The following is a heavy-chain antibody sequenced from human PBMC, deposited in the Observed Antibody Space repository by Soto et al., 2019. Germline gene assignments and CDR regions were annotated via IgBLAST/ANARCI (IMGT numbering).Heavy chain of an antibody. Sequence: PSETLSLTCAVSGGSISSGGYSWSWIRQPPGEGLEWIGYIYHSGSTYYNPSLKSRVTISVDRSKNQFSLKLSSVTAADTAVYYCARGGTMVRGDTNWFDPWGQGTLVTVSS. D-gene: IGHD3-10*01. CDR2: IYHSGST. J-gene: IGHJ5*02. V-gene: IGHV4-30-2*01. CDR1: GGSISSGGYS. CDR3: ARGGTMVRGDTNWFDP.